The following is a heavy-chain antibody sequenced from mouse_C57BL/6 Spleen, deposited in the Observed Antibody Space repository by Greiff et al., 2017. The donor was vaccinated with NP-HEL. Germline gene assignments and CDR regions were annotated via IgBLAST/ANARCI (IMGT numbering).Heavy chain of an antibody. V-gene: IGHV1-15*01. CDR1: GYTFTDYE. D-gene: IGHD2-5*01. J-gene: IGHJ3*01. Sequence: VQLQQSGAELVRPGASVTLSCKASGYTFTDYEMHWVKQTPVHGLEWIGAIDPETGGTAYNQKFKGKAILTADKSSSTAYMELRSLTSEDSAVYYCTRNYYSNYGFAYWGQRTLVTVSA. CDR2: IDPETGGT. CDR3: TRNYYSNYGFAY.